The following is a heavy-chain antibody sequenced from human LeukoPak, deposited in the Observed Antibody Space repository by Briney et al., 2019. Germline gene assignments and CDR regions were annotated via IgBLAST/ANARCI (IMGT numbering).Heavy chain of an antibody. Sequence: PSETLSLTCTVSGGSISSSSYCWGWIRQPPGKGLEWIGSIYYSGSTYYNPSLKSRVTISVDTSKNQFSLKLSSVTAADTAVYYCARESGIAAAGSRGGIDYWGQGTLVTVSS. CDR2: IYYSGST. CDR3: ARESGIAAAGSRGGIDY. D-gene: IGHD6-13*01. J-gene: IGHJ4*02. V-gene: IGHV4-39*02. CDR1: GGSISSSSYC.